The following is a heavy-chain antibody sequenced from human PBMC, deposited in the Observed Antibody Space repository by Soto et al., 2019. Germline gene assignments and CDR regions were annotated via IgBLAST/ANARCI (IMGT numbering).Heavy chain of an antibody. D-gene: IGHD6-13*01. J-gene: IGHJ6*02. CDR3: ARDYSSTWRSAMDV. V-gene: IGHV1-69*06. CDR2: IIPIFSTA. CDR1: GGTFNSHA. Sequence: GASVKVSCKAFGGTFNSHAISWVRQAPGQGLEWMGGIIPIFSTANYAQKFQGRVTISADKSTSTAYMELSRLTSEDTAVYYCARDYSSTWRSAMDVWGQGTTVTVSS.